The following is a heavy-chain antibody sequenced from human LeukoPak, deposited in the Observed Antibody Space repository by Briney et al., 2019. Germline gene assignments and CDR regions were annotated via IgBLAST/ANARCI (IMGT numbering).Heavy chain of an antibody. D-gene: IGHD5-12*01. CDR1: GFAFSDYY. CDR3: ARGERHSGYDWDFDY. V-gene: IGHV3-11*01. J-gene: IGHJ4*02. Sequence: GGSLRLSCAASGFAFSDYYMSWIRQAPGKGLEWVSYISSSGSTIYYADSVKGRFTISMDNAKNSLYLQMNSLRAEDTAVYYCARGERHSGYDWDFDYWGQGTLVTVSS. CDR2: ISSSGSTI.